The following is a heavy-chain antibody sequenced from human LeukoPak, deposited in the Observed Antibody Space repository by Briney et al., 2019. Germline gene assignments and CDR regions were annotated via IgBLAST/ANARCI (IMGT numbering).Heavy chain of an antibody. V-gene: IGHV1-69*01. CDR2: IIPIFGTA. Sequence: SVKVSCKASGGTFSSYAISWVRQAPGQGLEWMEGIIPIFGTANYAQKFQGRVTITADESTSTAYMELSSLRSEDTAVYYCARDKNTVTESPHYYYYGMDVWGQGTTVTVSS. J-gene: IGHJ6*02. CDR3: ARDKNTVTESPHYYYYGMDV. D-gene: IGHD4-17*01. CDR1: GGTFSSYA.